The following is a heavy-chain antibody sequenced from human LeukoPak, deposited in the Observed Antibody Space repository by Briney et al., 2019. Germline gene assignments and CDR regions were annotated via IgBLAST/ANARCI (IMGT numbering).Heavy chain of an antibody. D-gene: IGHD6-13*01. CDR3: ARDSGSSSSDY. V-gene: IGHV1-46*01. J-gene: IGHJ4*02. Sequence: ASVKVSCKASGYTFTRYYIHWVRQAPGQGPEWMGIINPSGGSTSYAQKFQGRVTMTRDTSTSTVYMELSSLRSEDTAVYYCARDSGSSSSDYWGQGTLVTVSS. CDR1: GYTFTRYY. CDR2: INPSGGST.